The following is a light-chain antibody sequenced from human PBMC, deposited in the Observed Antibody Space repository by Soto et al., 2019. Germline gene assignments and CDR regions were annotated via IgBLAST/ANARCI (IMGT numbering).Light chain of an antibody. V-gene: IGLV2-8*01. CDR2: EVN. J-gene: IGLJ1*01. Sequence: QSALTQPPSASGSPGQSVTISCTGTGSDIGGYNFVSWYQQHPGKVPKLIIYEVNKRPSGVPDRFSASKSGNTASLPVSALLADDEADYYCSSYAGTNNRYVFGTGTKLTVL. CDR1: GSDIGGYNF. CDR3: SSYAGTNNRYV.